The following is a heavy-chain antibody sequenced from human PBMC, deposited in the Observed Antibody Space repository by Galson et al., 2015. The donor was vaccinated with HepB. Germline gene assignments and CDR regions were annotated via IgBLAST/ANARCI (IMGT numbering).Heavy chain of an antibody. V-gene: IGHV3-7*03. CDR1: GFTFSSYW. CDR3: ARAAAAGLFDY. J-gene: IGHJ4*02. D-gene: IGHD6-13*01. Sequence: SLRLSCAASGFTFSSYWMSWVRQAPGKGLEWVANIKQDGSEKYYVDSVKGRFTISRDNAKNSLYLQMDSLRAEDTAVYYCARAAAAGLFDYWGQGTLVTVSS. CDR2: IKQDGSEK.